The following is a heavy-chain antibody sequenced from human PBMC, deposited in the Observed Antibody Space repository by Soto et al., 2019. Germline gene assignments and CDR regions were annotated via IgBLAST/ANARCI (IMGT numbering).Heavy chain of an antibody. D-gene: IGHD6-13*01. V-gene: IGHV3-30-3*01. CDR1: GFTFSSYA. CDR3: ARGDRVAAAIPPSRDDYYYYGMDV. CDR2: ISYDGSNK. J-gene: IGHJ6*02. Sequence: GGSLRLSCAASGFTFSSYAMHWVRQAPGKGLEWVAVISYDGSNKYYADSVKGRFTISRDNSKNTLYLQMNSLRAEDTAVYYCARGDRVAAAIPPSRDDYYYYGMDVWGQGTTVTVSS.